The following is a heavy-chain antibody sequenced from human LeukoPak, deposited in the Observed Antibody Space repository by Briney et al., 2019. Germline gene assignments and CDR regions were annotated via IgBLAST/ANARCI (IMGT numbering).Heavy chain of an antibody. CDR2: FYYGGST. J-gene: IGHJ6*03. D-gene: IGHD5-18*01. CDR3: ARVRSLNSDYYYYMDV. Sequence: ASETLSLTCTVSGASISSSGYYWGWIGQPPGKGLEWIGSFYYGGSTYYKPSLESRVTISVDTSKNQFSLKLTFVAAADTAVYYCARVRSLNSDYYYYMDVWGEGTTVTVSS. CDR1: GASISSSGYY. V-gene: IGHV4-39*07.